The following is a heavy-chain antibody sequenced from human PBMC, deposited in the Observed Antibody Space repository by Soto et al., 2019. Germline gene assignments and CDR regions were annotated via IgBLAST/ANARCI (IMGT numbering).Heavy chain of an antibody. CDR1: GGSFSGYY. Sequence: SETLSLTCAVYGGSFSGYYWSWIRQPPGKGLEWIGEINHSGSTNYNPSLKSRVTISVDTSKNQFSLKLSSVTAADTAVYYCARRSVLRFLEWSPNWFDPWGQGTLVTVS. CDR3: ARRSVLRFLEWSPNWFDP. CDR2: INHSGST. J-gene: IGHJ5*02. D-gene: IGHD3-3*01. V-gene: IGHV4-34*01.